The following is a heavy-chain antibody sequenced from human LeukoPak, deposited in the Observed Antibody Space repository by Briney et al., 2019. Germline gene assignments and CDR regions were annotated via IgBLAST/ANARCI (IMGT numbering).Heavy chain of an antibody. Sequence: GGSLRLSRAASGFTVSSNYMTWVRQAPGKGLEWVSIIYSGGSTYYADSVKGRFTISRDNSKNTLYLQMNSLRAGDTAVYYCAKEEWTTVTPYYYYGMDVWGQGTTVTVSS. D-gene: IGHD4-17*01. J-gene: IGHJ6*02. CDR1: GFTVSSNY. CDR2: IYSGGST. V-gene: IGHV3-53*01. CDR3: AKEEWTTVTPYYYYGMDV.